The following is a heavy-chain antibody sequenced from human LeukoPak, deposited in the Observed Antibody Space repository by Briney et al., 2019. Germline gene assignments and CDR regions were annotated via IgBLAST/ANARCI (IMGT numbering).Heavy chain of an antibody. Sequence: ASVKVSCKASGYTFTSYDINWLRQASGQGLEWMGWMNPNSGNTGYAQKFQGRFTMTWDTSITTAYMELSSLRSEDTAVYYCAREYRHQPAWGQGTLVTVSS. D-gene: IGHD5-12*01. V-gene: IGHV1-8*01. J-gene: IGHJ5*02. CDR3: AREYRHQPA. CDR1: GYTFTSYD. CDR2: MNPNSGNT.